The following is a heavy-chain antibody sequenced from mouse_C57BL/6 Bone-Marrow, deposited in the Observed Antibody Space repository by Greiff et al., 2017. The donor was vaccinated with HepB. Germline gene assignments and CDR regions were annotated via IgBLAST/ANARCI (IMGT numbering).Heavy chain of an antibody. CDR3: ARRGVTTYYFDY. D-gene: IGHD2-5*01. CDR2: ISYDGSN. Sequence: EVKLMESGPGLVKPSQSLSLTCSVTGYSITSGYYWNWIRQFPGNKLEWMGYISYDGSNNYNPSLKNRISITRDTSKNQFFLKLNSVTTEDTATYYCARRGVTTYYFDYWGQGTTLTVSS. J-gene: IGHJ2*01. V-gene: IGHV3-6*01. CDR1: GYSITSGYY.